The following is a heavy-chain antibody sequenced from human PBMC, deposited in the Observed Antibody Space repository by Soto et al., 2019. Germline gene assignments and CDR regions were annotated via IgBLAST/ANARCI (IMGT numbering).Heavy chain of an antibody. J-gene: IGHJ5*02. CDR2: ISAYNGNT. D-gene: IGHD3-22*01. CDR3: ARDRDYYESSGYYSNSNWFDP. CDR1: GYSFTSYG. Sequence: ASVKVSCKASGYSFTSYGISWVRQAPGQGLDWMGWISAYNGNTNYAQKLQGRVTMTTDTSTSTAYMELRSLRSDDTAVYYCARDRDYYESSGYYSNSNWFDPWGQGTLVTVSS. V-gene: IGHV1-18*01.